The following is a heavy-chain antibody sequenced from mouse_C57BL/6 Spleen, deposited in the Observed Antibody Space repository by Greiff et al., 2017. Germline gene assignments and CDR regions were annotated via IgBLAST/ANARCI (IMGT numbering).Heavy chain of an antibody. CDR2: IDPSDSYT. Sequence: QVQLQQPGAELVMPGASVKLSCKASGYTFTSYWMHWVKQRPGQGLEWIGEIDPSDSYTNYNQKFKGKSTLTVDKSSSTAYMQLSSLTSEDSAVYYCARQLRPHCDDGGQGTTLTVSS. CDR3: ARQLRPHCDD. D-gene: IGHD3-2*02. CDR1: GYTFTSYW. J-gene: IGHJ2*01. V-gene: IGHV1-69*01.